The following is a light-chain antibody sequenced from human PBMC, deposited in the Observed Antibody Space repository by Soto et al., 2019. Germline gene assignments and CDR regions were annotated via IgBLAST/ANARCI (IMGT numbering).Light chain of an antibody. V-gene: IGLV2-14*03. J-gene: IGLJ2*01. Sequence: QAASVSGSPGQSITISCTGTSSDVGSYNYVSWYQYHPGKAPKLMIYDVSNRPSGVSDRFSGSKSDYTASLTISGLQAEDEASYYCSSYTSTSPYVVFGGGTKLTVL. CDR3: SSYTSTSPYVV. CDR2: DVS. CDR1: SSDVGSYNY.